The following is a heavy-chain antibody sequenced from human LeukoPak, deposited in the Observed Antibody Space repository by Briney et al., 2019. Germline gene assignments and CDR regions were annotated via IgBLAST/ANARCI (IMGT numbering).Heavy chain of an antibody. J-gene: IGHJ6*03. D-gene: IGHD2-2*01. CDR1: GGSISSGSYY. Sequence: SETLSLTCTVSGGSISSGSYYWTWIRQPAGKGLEWIGRIYTSGSTNYNPSLKSRVTISVDTSKNQFSLKLSSVTAADTAVYYCASTNVLYYYYYMDVWGKGTTVTISS. V-gene: IGHV4-61*02. CDR2: IYTSGST. CDR3: ASTNVLYYYYYMDV.